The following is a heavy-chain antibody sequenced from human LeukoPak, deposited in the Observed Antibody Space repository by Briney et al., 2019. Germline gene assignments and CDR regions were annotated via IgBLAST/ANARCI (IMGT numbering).Heavy chain of an antibody. V-gene: IGHV3-30*04. CDR2: ISYDGSNK. D-gene: IGHD3-3*01. Sequence: GGSLRLSCAASGFTFSSYEMNWVRQAPGKGLEWVAVISYDGSNKYYADSVKGRFTISRDNSKNTLYLQMNSLRAEDTAVYYCARDGAFWSGYPRGYYMDVWGKGTTVTVSS. CDR1: GFTFSSYE. CDR3: ARDGAFWSGYPRGYYMDV. J-gene: IGHJ6*03.